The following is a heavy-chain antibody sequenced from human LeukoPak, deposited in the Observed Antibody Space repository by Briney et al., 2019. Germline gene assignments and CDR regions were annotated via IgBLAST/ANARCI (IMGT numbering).Heavy chain of an antibody. Sequence: SETLSLTCTVSGGSVSSGSYYWSWVRQPPGKGLEWIGYIYYSGSTNYNPSLESRVTISVDTSKNQFSLKLSSVTAADTAVYYCARGLTIFGVVGWFDPWGQGTLVTVSS. CDR3: ARGLTIFGVVGWFDP. D-gene: IGHD3-3*01. V-gene: IGHV4-61*01. CDR1: GGSVSSGSYY. CDR2: IYYSGST. J-gene: IGHJ5*02.